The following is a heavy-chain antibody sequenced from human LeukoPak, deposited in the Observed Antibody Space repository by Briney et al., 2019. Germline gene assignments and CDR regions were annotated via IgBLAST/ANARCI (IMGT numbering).Heavy chain of an antibody. D-gene: IGHD3-10*01. J-gene: IGHJ3*02. Sequence: SETLSLTCSVSGGSVTGGGHYWSWIRQHPGKGLEWIGFASYSGGTYYNPSLMSRITISVDRSQNQFSLRMRDVTAADTAVYFCARDRITSGSDAFDIWGQGTMVTVSS. V-gene: IGHV4-31*03. CDR2: ASYSGGT. CDR1: GGSVTGGGHY. CDR3: ARDRITSGSDAFDI.